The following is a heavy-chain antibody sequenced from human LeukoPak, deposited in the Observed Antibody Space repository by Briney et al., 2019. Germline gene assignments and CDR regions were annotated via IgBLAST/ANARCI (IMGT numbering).Heavy chain of an antibody. CDR3: ARESHYFDY. CDR2: MNPNSGNT. V-gene: IGHV1-8*01. CDR1: GYTFTSYD. Sequence: ASVKVSCKASGYTFTSYDINWVRQATGQGLEWMGWMNPNSGNTGCAQKFQGRVTMTRDTSISTAYMELSRQRSDDTAVYYCARESHYFDYWGQGTLVTVSS. J-gene: IGHJ4*02.